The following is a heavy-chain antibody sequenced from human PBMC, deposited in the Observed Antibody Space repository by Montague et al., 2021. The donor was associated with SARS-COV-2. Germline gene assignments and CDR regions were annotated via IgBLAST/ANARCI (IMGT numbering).Heavy chain of an antibody. Sequence: SLRLSCAASGIIFKSYSMSWVRQIPGKGPQWVSTISGSALKAYYADSVRGRFTISRDNSKNTLYLQMNSLSAEDTAIYYCAKGGGYCSSDGCYPGYFDPWGQGTLVTVSS. J-gene: IGHJ5*02. CDR1: GIIFKSYS. D-gene: IGHD2-15*01. CDR2: ISGSALKA. CDR3: AKGGGYCSSDGCYPGYFDP. V-gene: IGHV3-23*01.